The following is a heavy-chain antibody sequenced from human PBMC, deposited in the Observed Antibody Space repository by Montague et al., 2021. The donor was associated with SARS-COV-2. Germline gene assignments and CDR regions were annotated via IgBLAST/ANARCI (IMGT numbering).Heavy chain of an antibody. CDR3: RVGNYYDSISDY. Sequence: SLRLSCAASGFTLSSYALSWVRQAPGKGLEWVSAISGSGGSPYYSYSGKVLFTISRDNSKNTLYLQMNSLRAEDTAVYYCRVGNYYDSISDYWGQGTLVTVSS. CDR2: ISGSGGSP. D-gene: IGHD3-22*01. V-gene: IGHV3-23*01. CDR1: GFTLSSYA. J-gene: IGHJ4*02.